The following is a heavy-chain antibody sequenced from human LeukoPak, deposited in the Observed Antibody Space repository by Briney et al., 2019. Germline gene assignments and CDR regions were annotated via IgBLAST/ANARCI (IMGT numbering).Heavy chain of an antibody. CDR1: GYSFTSYW. J-gene: IGHJ4*02. Sequence: GESLKISCEGSGYSFTSYWIAWVRQMPGRGLEYMGIICPGDSDTTYSPSFQGQVTISADKSISTAYLQWNSLRASDTAIYYCARQYIYESSGYYFDFWGQGTLVTVSS. CDR2: ICPGDSDT. D-gene: IGHD3-22*01. CDR3: ARQYIYESSGYYFDF. V-gene: IGHV5-51*01.